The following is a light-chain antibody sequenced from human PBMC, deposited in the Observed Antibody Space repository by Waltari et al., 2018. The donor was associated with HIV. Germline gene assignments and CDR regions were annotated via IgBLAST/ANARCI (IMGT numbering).Light chain of an antibody. J-gene: IGKJ3*01. V-gene: IGKV4-1*01. CDR1: QSVLYSSSSKNY. CDR3: QQYYSLPVT. CDR2: WAS. Sequence: DIVMTQSPDSLVVSLGERASINCKSSQSVLYSSSSKNYLAWYQQKPGQSPKLLIYWASTREAWVTDRGGGGGSGRGFLRTRRSLQGEDVAVYYCQQYYSLPVTVGPGTKVDIK.